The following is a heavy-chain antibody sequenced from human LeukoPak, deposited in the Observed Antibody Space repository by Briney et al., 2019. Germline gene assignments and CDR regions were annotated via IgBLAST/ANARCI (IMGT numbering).Heavy chain of an antibody. V-gene: IGHV4-61*02. CDR3: ARVTIFGVVFDP. CDR1: GGSISSGSYY. D-gene: IGHD3-3*01. J-gene: IGHJ5*02. Sequence: PSQTLSLTCTVSGGSISSGSYYWSWIRQPAGKGLEWIGRIYTSGSTNYNPSLKSRVTISVDTSQNQFSLKLTSVTAADTAVYYCARVTIFGVVFDPWAREPWSPSPQ. CDR2: IYTSGST.